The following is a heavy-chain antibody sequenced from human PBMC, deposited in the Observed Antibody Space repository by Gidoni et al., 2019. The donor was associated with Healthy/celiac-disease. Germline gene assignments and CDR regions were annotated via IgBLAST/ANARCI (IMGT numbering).Heavy chain of an antibody. J-gene: IGHJ5*02. CDR1: GGSLSSGGYY. Sequence: QVQLQESGPGLVKPSQTLPLTCTVSGGSLSSGGYYWSWIRQHPGKGLEWIGYIYYSGSPSYNPSLKSRVTISVDTSKNQFSLKLSSVTAADTAVYYCARDHAPTVGWFDPGGQGTLVTVSS. D-gene: IGHD4-17*01. CDR2: IYYSGSP. V-gene: IGHV4-31*03. CDR3: ARDHAPTVGWFDP.